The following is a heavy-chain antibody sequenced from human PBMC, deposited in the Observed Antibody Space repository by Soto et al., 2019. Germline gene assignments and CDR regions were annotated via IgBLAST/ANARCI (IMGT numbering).Heavy chain of an antibody. J-gene: IGHJ4*02. CDR2: ISVSVGST. D-gene: IGHD2-21*02. V-gene: IGHV3-23*01. CDR1: GFPFAPST. CDR3: AKRDVPHSTSNAYFYDH. Sequence: EVHLLQSGGGLVQPGGSLTLSCGVSGFPFAPSTMSWVRQAPGKGLEWVSTISVSVGSTYSADSVQGRFTVSSDISDNTLFLRMTSLPAYDTAVYFCAKRDVPHSTSNAYFYDHWGRGVLVTVSS.